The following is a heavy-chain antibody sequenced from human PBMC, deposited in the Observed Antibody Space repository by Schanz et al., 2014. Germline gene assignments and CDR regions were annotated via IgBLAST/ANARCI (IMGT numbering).Heavy chain of an antibody. CDR3: ARLSVAGRPHVNYWYFDL. CDR2: INPNSGDT. V-gene: IGHV1-2*04. Sequence: QVQLLQSGAEVKKPGASMKVSCKASGYTFTTYYMLWVRQAPGQGLEWMGRINPNSGDTNYAQKFQGWVTMTRDTSISTAYIEVSRLKSDDTAVYYCARLSVAGRPHVNYWYFDLWGRGTLVTVSS. D-gene: IGHD6-19*01. CDR1: GYTFTTYY. J-gene: IGHJ2*01.